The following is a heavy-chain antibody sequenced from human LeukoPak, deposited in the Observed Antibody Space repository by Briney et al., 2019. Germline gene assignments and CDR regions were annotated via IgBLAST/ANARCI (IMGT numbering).Heavy chain of an antibody. J-gene: IGHJ4*02. CDR3: ARGEDVSGYRTDC. V-gene: IGHV4-39*07. CDR1: GGSISNGDYY. CDR2: IYYSGST. Sequence: PSETLSLTCTVSGGSISNGDYYWGWIRQPPGKGLEWIGSIYYSGSTYYNPSLKSRVTISVDTSKNQFSLKLGSVTAADTAIYYCARGEDVSGYRTDCWGQGTLVTVSS. D-gene: IGHD3-3*01.